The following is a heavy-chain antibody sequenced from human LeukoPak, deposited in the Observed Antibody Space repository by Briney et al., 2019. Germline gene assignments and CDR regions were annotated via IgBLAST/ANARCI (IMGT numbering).Heavy chain of an antibody. D-gene: IGHD5-18*01. CDR3: ARGPRGYTYELDY. CDR2: MNPNSGNT. J-gene: IGHJ4*02. V-gene: IGHV1-8*01. CDR1: GYTFNSYD. Sequence: ASVKVSCKASGYTFNSYDINCVRQATGQGLEWMGWMNPNSGNTDYAQKFQGRVTMTRNTSISTAYMELSSLRSEDTAVYYCARGPRGYTYELDYWGQGTLITVS.